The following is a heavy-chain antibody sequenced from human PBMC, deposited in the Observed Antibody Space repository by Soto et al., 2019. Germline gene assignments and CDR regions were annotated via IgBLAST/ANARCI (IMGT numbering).Heavy chain of an antibody. Sequence: GESLKISCKGSGYSFTSYWIGWVRQMPGKGLEWMGIIYPGDSDTRYSPSFQGQVTISADKSISTAYLQWSSLKASDTATYYCARVDTAMVDAFDIWGQGTMVTVSS. J-gene: IGHJ3*02. CDR1: GYSFTSYW. CDR2: IYPGDSDT. V-gene: IGHV5-51*01. CDR3: ARVDTAMVDAFDI. D-gene: IGHD5-18*01.